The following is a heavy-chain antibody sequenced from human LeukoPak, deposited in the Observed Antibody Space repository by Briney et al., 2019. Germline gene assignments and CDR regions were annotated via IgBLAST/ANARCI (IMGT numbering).Heavy chain of an antibody. V-gene: IGHV3-30*02. CDR1: GFTFSIFG. Sequence: GGSLRLSCAASGFTFSIFGMHWVRQAPGKGLEWVAYIRHDGHIKYYADSVTGRFTISRDNSKNTLYLQMSGLTTEDTAVYYCAKDPDGYNSYYFDYWGQGTLVTVSS. CDR3: AKDPDGYNSYYFDY. J-gene: IGHJ4*02. CDR2: IRHDGHIK. D-gene: IGHD5-24*01.